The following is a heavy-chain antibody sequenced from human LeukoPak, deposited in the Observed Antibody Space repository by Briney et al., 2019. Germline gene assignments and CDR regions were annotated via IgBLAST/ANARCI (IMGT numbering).Heavy chain of an antibody. CDR3: ATVYYDFWSGLKNWLDP. CDR1: GYSFTSYW. Sequence: GESLKISCKGSGYSFTSYWIGWVRQMPGKGLEWMGIIYPGDSDTRYSPSFQGQVTISADKSISTAYLQWSSLKASDTAMYYCATVYYDFWSGLKNWLDPWGQGTLVTVSS. D-gene: IGHD3-3*01. CDR2: IYPGDSDT. V-gene: IGHV5-51*01. J-gene: IGHJ5*02.